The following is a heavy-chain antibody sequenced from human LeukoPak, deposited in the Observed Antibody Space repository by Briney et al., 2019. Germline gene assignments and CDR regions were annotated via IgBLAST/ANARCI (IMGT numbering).Heavy chain of an antibody. V-gene: IGHV4-34*01. CDR2: INHSGST. J-gene: IGHJ4*02. Sequence: KPSETLSLPCAVYGGSFSGYYWSWIRQPPGKGLEWIGEINHSGSTNYNPSLKSRVTISVDTSKNQFSLKLSSVTAADTAVYYCARGPRILKYYYDSSGYDDYWGQGTLVTVSS. CDR3: ARGPRILKYYYDSSGYDDY. D-gene: IGHD3-22*01. CDR1: GGSFSGYY.